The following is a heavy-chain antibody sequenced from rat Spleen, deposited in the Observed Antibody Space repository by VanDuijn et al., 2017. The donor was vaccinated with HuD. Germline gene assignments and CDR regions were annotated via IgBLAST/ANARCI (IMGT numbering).Heavy chain of an antibody. D-gene: IGHD1-9*01. CDR2: IXXDGSTT. Sequence: EVQLVESGGDLVXXXRSXXLSCAAXXFTXXXYDXXXVRQAPKKGLEWGSFIXXDGSTTYYRDSGKGRFTISRDNAKSTLYLQMDSLKSEDTASDYCVRHGYTRYYFDYWGQGVMVTVSS. CDR3: VRHGYTRYYFDY. J-gene: IGHJ2*01. CDR1: XFTXXXYD. V-gene: IGHV5-22*01.